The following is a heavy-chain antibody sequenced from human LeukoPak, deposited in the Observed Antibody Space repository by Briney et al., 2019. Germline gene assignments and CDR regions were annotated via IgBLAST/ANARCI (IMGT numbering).Heavy chain of an antibody. CDR3: ARERARFYYDSSAENWYLDL. CDR2: IYYSGST. J-gene: IGHJ2*01. V-gene: IGHV4-30-4*01. Sequence: SETLSLTCTVSGGSISSGDHYWSWIRQPPGKGLEWIGYIYYSGSTYYNPSLKSRVTISVDRSKNQFSLKLSSVTAADTAVYYCARERARFYYDSSAENWYLDLWARGTVLTVSS. D-gene: IGHD3-22*01. CDR1: GGSISSGDHY.